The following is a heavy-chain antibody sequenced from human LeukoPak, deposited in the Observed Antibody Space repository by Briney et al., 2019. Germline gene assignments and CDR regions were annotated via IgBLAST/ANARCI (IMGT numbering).Heavy chain of an antibody. CDR3: AKAGGYYYVGGYYFDY. CDR2: ISYDGSDR. Sequence: GGSLRLSCAASGFTFSNYGMHWVRQAPGKGLEWVAVISYDGSDRYYADSVKGRFTISRDNSKNTLYLQMNSLRAEDMAVYYCAKAGGYYYVGGYYFDYWGQGALVTVSS. V-gene: IGHV3-30*18. D-gene: IGHD3-22*01. CDR1: GFTFSNYG. J-gene: IGHJ4*02.